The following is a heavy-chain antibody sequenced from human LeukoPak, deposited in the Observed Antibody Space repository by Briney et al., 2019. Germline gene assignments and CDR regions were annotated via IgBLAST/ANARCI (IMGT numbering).Heavy chain of an antibody. CDR1: GFTVSSNY. J-gene: IGHJ5*02. Sequence: GGSLRLSCSASGFTVSSNYMSWVRQAPGKGLEWVSIIYSDGSTYYADSVKGRFTISRDSSKNTLYLQMNSLRAEDTAVYYCARGPSSFDPWGQGTLVTVSS. V-gene: IGHV3-53*01. CDR2: IYSDGST. CDR3: ARGPSSFDP.